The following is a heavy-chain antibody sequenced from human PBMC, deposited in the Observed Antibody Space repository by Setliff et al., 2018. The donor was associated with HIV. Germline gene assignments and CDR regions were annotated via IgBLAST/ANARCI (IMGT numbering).Heavy chain of an antibody. CDR3: ARVLWELPQGDY. D-gene: IGHD1-26*01. CDR2: ISAYNGNT. Sequence: ASVKVSCKAPGYTFTSYGIIWVRQAPGQGLEWMGWISAYNGNTNYAQKLQGRVTMTTDTSTSTAYMELRSLRSDDTAVYYCARVLWELPQGDYWGQGTLVTVSS. CDR1: GYTFTSYG. V-gene: IGHV1-18*01. J-gene: IGHJ4*02.